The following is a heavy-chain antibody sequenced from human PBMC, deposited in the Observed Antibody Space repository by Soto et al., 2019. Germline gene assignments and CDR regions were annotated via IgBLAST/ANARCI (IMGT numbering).Heavy chain of an antibody. D-gene: IGHD3-10*01. CDR2: ISWNSGSI. V-gene: IGHV3-9*01. CDR1: GFTFDDYA. J-gene: IGHJ6*02. Sequence: EVQLVESGGGLVQPGRSLRLSCAASGFTFDDYAMHWVRQAPGKGLEWVSGISWNSGSIGYADSVKGRVTISRDNAKNSLYLQMNSLRAEDTALYYCAKDAITMVRGVMDVWGQGTTVTVSS. CDR3: AKDAITMVRGVMDV.